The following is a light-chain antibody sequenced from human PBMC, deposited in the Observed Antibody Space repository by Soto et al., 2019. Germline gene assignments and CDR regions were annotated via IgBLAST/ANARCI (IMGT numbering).Light chain of an antibody. CDR3: CSYAGSSTQSYV. J-gene: IGLJ1*01. CDR1: NSDVGSYNL. CDR2: EVS. V-gene: IGLV2-23*02. Sequence: QSVLTQPASVYVSPVHSITIFCTGTNSDVGSYNLVSWYQQHPGKAPKVIIYEVSERPSGVSDRFSGSKSGNTVSLMISGLQAEDEADYYCCSYAGSSTQSYVFGSGTKVTVL.